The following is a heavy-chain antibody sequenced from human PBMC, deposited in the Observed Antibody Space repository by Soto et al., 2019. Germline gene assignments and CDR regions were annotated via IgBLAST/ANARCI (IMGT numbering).Heavy chain of an antibody. Sequence: PGGSLRLSCAASGFSFVNYAMNWVRQAPGKGLEWVSGLSGSGTSTYYAYSVKGRFTISIDNSRDTLFLQMNSLTADDTAVYYCAKATTNGGLFNAFDXWGQGAMVTVSX. CDR2: LSGSGTST. D-gene: IGHD1-7*01. J-gene: IGHJ4*02. CDR3: AKATTNGGLFNAFDX. CDR1: GFSFVNYA. V-gene: IGHV3-23*01.